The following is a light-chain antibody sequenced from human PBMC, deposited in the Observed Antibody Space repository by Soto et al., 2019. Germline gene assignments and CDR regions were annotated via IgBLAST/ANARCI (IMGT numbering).Light chain of an antibody. CDR2: ATS. Sequence: IQMTQSPSSLSASVRDRVTITCRASQDIGNDLGWYQQKPGKAPNLLIYATSSLRSGVPSRFSGSGSGTHFTLTINSLQAEDSATYFCLQDYTYPWTFGQGT. J-gene: IGKJ1*01. V-gene: IGKV1-6*02. CDR1: QDIGND. CDR3: LQDYTYPWT.